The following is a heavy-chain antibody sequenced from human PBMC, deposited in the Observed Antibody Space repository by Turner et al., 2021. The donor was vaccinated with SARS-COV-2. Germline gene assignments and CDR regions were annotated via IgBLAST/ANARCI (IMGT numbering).Heavy chain of an antibody. CDR3: ARTNSSGWYGRGGLGY. Sequence: VQLVESGGGLIQPGGSLRLSCAASGFTFSSYAMHWVRQAPGKGLEWVAVISYDGSNKYYADSVKGRFTISRDNSKNTLYLQMNSLRAEDTAVYYCARTNSSGWYGRGGLGYWGQGTLVTVSS. J-gene: IGHJ4*02. CDR2: ISYDGSNK. D-gene: IGHD6-19*01. CDR1: GFTFSSYA. V-gene: IGHV3-30-3*01.